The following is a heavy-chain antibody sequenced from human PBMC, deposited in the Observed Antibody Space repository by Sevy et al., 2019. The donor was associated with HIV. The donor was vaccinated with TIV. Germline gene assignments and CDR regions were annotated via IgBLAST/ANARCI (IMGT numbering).Heavy chain of an antibody. V-gene: IGHV3-20*04. D-gene: IGHD4-17*01. CDR2: INWNGGNI. Sequence: GGSLRLSCAASGFTLDDNGVIWVRQAPGKGLEWVSGINWNGGNIDYADSVKGRFTISRDRAKNSLHLQMDSLRAEDTAFYYCARVGGDYGGNSVGFDYWGQGTLVTVSS. CDR3: ARVGGDYGGNSVGFDY. J-gene: IGHJ4*02. CDR1: GFTLDDNG.